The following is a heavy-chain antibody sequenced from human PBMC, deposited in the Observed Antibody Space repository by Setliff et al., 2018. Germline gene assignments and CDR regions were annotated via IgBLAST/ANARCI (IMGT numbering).Heavy chain of an antibody. V-gene: IGHV4-34*01. CDR1: GASFSGTY. CDR2: INHSGSP. D-gene: IGHD3-22*01. Sequence: SETLSLTCAFYGASFSGTYCSWIRQSPGKGLEWIGEINHTGSPNWIGEINHSGSPNYNPSLKSRVTMSVDTSKNQFSLKLTSVTAADTAVYYCRVWVDMIEVDSWAQGTLVTVLL. J-gene: IGHJ4*02. CDR3: RVWVDMIEVDS.